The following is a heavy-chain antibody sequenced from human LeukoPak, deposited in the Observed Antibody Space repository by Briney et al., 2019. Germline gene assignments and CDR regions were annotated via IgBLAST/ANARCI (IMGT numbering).Heavy chain of an antibody. D-gene: IGHD3-10*01. Sequence: ASVKVSCKASGYTFTGYYMHWVRQAPGQGLEWMGWINPNSGGTNYAQKFQGRVTMTRDTSISTAYMELSRLRSDDTAVYYCARDRGFGPYYFDYWGQGTLVTVSS. CDR2: INPNSGGT. J-gene: IGHJ4*02. CDR1: GYTFTGYY. V-gene: IGHV1-2*02. CDR3: ARDRGFGPYYFDY.